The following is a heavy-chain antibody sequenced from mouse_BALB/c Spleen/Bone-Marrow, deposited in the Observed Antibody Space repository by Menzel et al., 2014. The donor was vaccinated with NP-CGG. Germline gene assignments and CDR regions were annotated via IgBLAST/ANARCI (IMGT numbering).Heavy chain of an antibody. J-gene: IGHJ4*01. CDR1: GFTFSSYG. CDR3: ARRTGTDYYAMDY. V-gene: IGHV5-6*01. Sequence: EVQGVESGGDLVKPGGSLKLSCAASGFTFSSYGMSWVRRTPDKRLEWVATISSGGVYTYYPDSVKGRFTISRDNAKNTLYLQMSSLKSEDTAMYYCARRTGTDYYAMDYWGQGTSVTVSS. CDR2: ISSGGVYT. D-gene: IGHD4-1*01.